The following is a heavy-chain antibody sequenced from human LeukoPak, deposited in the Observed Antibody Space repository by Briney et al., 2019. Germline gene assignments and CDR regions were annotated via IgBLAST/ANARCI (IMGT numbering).Heavy chain of an antibody. J-gene: IGHJ3*02. CDR2: IKQDGSEK. Sequence: GGSLRLSCAASGFTFSFAWMTWVRQAPGKGLEWVANIKQDGSEKYYVDSVQGRFTISRDNVKNLVYLHMNSPRAEDTAVYYCARGYNGFDIWGQRTMVTVSS. CDR3: ARGYNGFDI. D-gene: IGHD5-12*01. CDR1: GFTFSFAW. V-gene: IGHV3-7*01.